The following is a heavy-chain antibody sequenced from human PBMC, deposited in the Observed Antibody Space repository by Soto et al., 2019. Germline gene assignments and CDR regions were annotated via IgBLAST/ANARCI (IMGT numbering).Heavy chain of an antibody. CDR1: DFDFSSYG. D-gene: IGHD3-10*01. CDR3: ARDSGWPILNFDS. J-gene: IGHJ4*02. V-gene: IGHV3-30*03. CDR2: SSYDGRET. Sequence: HPGGSLRLSCAASDFDFSSYGIHWVRQAPGKGLEWVAASSYDGRETFYADSAKGRLTVSKEMSKNTAFLQMNALRHEDTAVYFCARDSGWPILNFDSWGQGTPVTVSS.